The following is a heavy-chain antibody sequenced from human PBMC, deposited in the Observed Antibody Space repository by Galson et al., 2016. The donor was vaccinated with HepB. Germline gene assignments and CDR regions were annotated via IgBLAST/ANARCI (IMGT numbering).Heavy chain of an antibody. V-gene: IGHV1-24*01. CDR2: FNPDDGET. D-gene: IGHD6-6*01. CDR3: ASAISSRQLDY. J-gene: IGHJ4*02. CDR1: GYTLTGLS. Sequence: SVKVSCKASGYTLTGLSMFWVRQAPGKGLEWMGYFNPDDGETIYAQKFQGRITMTEDTSTDTAYLELTSLTLDDTAIYYCASAISSRQLDYWGQGSLVMVSS.